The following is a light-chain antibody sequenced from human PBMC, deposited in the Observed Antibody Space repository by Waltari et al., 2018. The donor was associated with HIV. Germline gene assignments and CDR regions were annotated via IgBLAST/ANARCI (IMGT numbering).Light chain of an antibody. CDR3: SSYAGSNNVV. CDR1: SSDVGTYNY. V-gene: IGLV2-8*01. CDR2: EVT. J-gene: IGLJ2*01. Sequence: QSALTQPPSASGSAGQSVSISCPGTSSDVGTYNYVSWYRQHPGKAPKLMVYEVTKRPSGVPDRFSGSKSGNTASLTVSGLQAEDEADYYCSSYAGSNNVVFGGGTKLTVL.